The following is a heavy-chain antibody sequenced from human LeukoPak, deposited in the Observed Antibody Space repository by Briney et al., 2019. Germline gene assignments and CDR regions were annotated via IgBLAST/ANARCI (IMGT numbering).Heavy chain of an antibody. J-gene: IGHJ5*02. CDR3: ARRYCSSTSCYRFDP. Sequence: ASVKVSCKASGYTFTSYYMHWVRQAPGQGLEWMGIINPSGGSTSYAQKFQGRVTMTRDTSTSTVYMELSSLRSEETAVYYCARRYCSSTSCYRFDPWGQGTLVTVSS. V-gene: IGHV1-46*01. D-gene: IGHD2-2*02. CDR2: INPSGGST. CDR1: GYTFTSYY.